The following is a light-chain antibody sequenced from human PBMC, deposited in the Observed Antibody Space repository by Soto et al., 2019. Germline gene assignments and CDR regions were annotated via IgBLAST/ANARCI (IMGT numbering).Light chain of an antibody. CDR1: QGIKNF. CDR3: QQLESYPSA. CDR2: AAS. Sequence: IQLPESPASLAASLGDRVTITCRASQGIKNFLAWYQQKTGKAPKLLIYAASTLQSGVPSRFRGSGSGTDFTLTISSLQPEDFETYYCQQLESYPSAFGGGTKVDIK. V-gene: IGKV1-9*01. J-gene: IGKJ4*01.